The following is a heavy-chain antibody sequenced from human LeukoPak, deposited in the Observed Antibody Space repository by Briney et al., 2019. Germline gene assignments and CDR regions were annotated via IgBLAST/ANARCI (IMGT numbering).Heavy chain of an antibody. Sequence: PSETLSLTCSVSGGSISSYYWSWIRQPAGKGLEWSGRIYTSESTNYNPSLKSRVTMSLDTSKNQFSLRLSSVTAADTAVYYCVRQTSSGYYHYFDYWGQGALVTVSS. CDR2: IYTSEST. J-gene: IGHJ4*02. V-gene: IGHV4-4*07. D-gene: IGHD3-22*01. CDR3: VRQTSSGYYHYFDY. CDR1: GGSISSYY.